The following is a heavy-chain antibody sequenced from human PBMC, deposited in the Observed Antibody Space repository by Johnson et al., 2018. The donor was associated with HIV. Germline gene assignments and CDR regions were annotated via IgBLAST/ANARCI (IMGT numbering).Heavy chain of an antibody. Sequence: VQLVESGGGLIQPGGSLRLSCAASGFIVSNSYMSWVRQAPGKGLEWVSVIYSGGSTYHADSVKGRFIISRDNSKSTLYLQMNSLRAEDTAVYYCARAYTYGAFDIWGQGTTVTISS. J-gene: IGHJ3*02. V-gene: IGHV3-53*01. CDR1: GFIVSNSY. CDR2: IYSGGST. CDR3: ARAYTYGAFDI. D-gene: IGHD5-18*01.